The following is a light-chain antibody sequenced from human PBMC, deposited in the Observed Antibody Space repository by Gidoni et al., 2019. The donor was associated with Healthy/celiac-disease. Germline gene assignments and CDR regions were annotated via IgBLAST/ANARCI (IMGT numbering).Light chain of an antibody. V-gene: IGKV1-27*01. Sequence: IQMPDSPSSLSASVGARVTITCRASQGISNYLAWYQQKPGKVPKLLIYAASTRQSGVPARFSGSGSGTDFTLTISSLQPEDVAAYYCQKYNSAPHTFGGGTKVEIK. J-gene: IGKJ4*01. CDR3: QKYNSAPHT. CDR1: QGISNY. CDR2: AAS.